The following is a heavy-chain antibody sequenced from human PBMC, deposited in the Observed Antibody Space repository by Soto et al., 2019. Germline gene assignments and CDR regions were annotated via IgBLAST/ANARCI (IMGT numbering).Heavy chain of an antibody. CDR2: IYSGGST. D-gene: IGHD5-18*01. J-gene: IGHJ3*02. CDR1: GFTVSSNC. CDR3: ASRIQLWSPDAFDI. V-gene: IGHV3-53*01. Sequence: LRLSCAASGFTVSSNCMSWVRQAPGKGLEWVSVIYSGGSTYYADSVKGRVTISRDNSKNTLYLQMNSLRAEDTAVYYCASRIQLWSPDAFDIWGQGTMVTVSS.